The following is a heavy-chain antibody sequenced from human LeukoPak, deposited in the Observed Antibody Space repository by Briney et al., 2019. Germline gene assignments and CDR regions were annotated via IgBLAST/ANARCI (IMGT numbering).Heavy chain of an antibody. J-gene: IGHJ6*02. D-gene: IGHD5-12*01. CDR2: IIPIFGTA. Sequence: SVKVSCKASGGTFSSYAISWVRQAPGQGLEWMGGIIPIFGTANYAQKFQGRVTITADESTSTAYMELSSLRSEDTAVYYCARDGHSGYDYYYYYGMDVWGQGTTVTVSS. CDR3: ARDGHSGYDYYYYYGMDV. V-gene: IGHV1-69*13. CDR1: GGTFSSYA.